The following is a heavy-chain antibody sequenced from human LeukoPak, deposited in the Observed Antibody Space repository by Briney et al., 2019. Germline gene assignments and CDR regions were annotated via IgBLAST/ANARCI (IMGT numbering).Heavy chain of an antibody. V-gene: IGHV3-33*01. Sequence: GRSLRLSCAASGFTFSSYGMHWVRQAPGKGLEWVAVIWYDGSNKYYGDSVKGRFTISRDNSKKTLYLQMNSLRVENTAVYYCARGDGYNDAEYLQHWGQGTLVTVS. J-gene: IGHJ1*01. D-gene: IGHD5-24*01. CDR1: GFTFSSYG. CDR3: ARGDGYNDAEYLQH. CDR2: IWYDGSNK.